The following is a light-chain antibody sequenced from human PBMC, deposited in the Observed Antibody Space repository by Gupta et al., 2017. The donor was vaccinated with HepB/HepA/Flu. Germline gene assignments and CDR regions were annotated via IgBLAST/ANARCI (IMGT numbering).Light chain of an antibody. Sequence: QSALTQPASVSGSRGQSNTMSCTGTSTDIGAYNLVSWYQQLLGKAPTLIIYEVTKRPSGVSDRFSGSKSGNTASLTISGLQAQDEAQYYCCSYAGNSGLTFGGGTRLTVL. CDR2: EVT. CDR3: CSYAGNSGLT. CDR1: STDIGAYNL. V-gene: IGLV2-23*02. J-gene: IGLJ2*01.